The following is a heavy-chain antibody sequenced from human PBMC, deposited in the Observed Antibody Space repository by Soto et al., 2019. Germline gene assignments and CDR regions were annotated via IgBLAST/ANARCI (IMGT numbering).Heavy chain of an antibody. CDR2: ISYDGSNK. Sequence: GGSLRLSCAASGFTFSSYAMHWVRQAPGKGLEWVAVISYDGSNKYYADSVKGRFTISRDNSMNTLYLQMNSLRAEDTAVYYCARDGDFWSGYYMPIRYYFDYWGQGTLLTVSS. J-gene: IGHJ4*02. D-gene: IGHD3-3*01. V-gene: IGHV3-30-3*01. CDR1: GFTFSSYA. CDR3: ARDGDFWSGYYMPIRYYFDY.